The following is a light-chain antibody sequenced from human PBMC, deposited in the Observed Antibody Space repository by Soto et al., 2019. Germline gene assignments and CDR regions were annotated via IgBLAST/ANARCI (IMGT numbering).Light chain of an antibody. CDR1: SSDVGGYNY. Sequence: QSALTQPASVSGSPGQSITISCTGTSSDVGGYNYVSWYQQHPGKAPKLLIFEVNNRPSGVSNRFSGSKSGNTASLTLSGRQAEDEADDYCTSYASSSARVFGTGTQLTV. CDR2: EVN. J-gene: IGLJ1*01. V-gene: IGLV2-14*01. CDR3: TSYASSSARV.